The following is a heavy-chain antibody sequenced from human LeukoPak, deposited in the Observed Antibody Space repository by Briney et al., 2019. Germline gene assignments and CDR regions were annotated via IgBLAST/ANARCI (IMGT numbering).Heavy chain of an antibody. J-gene: IGHJ3*02. V-gene: IGHV4-4*07. D-gene: IGHD2-15*01. CDR3: ARLMGYCSGGSCYPRAFVI. CDR1: GGSISSYY. CDR2: IYTSGST. Sequence: PSETLSLTCTVSGGSISSYYWSWIRQPAGKGLEWIGRIYTSGSTNYNPSLKSRVTMSVDTSKNQFSLKLSSVTAADTAVYYCARLMGYCSGGSCYPRAFVIWGQGTMVTVSS.